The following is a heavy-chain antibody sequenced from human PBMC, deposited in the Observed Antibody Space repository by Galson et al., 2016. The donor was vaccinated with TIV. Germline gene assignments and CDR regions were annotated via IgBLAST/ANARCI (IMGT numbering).Heavy chain of an antibody. D-gene: IGHD1/OR15-1a*01. Sequence: SVKVSCKASGGTFSSYAISWVRQAPGQGLEWMGGIIPIFGMTNYAQKFQGRVTITADESTSTIYMELSNLRSADTADYFCSRALDASTNTACFYSYGLDVWGQGTTVTVSS. V-gene: IGHV1-69*13. CDR3: SRALDASTNTACFYSYGLDV. CDR2: IIPIFGMT. J-gene: IGHJ6*02. CDR1: GGTFSSYA.